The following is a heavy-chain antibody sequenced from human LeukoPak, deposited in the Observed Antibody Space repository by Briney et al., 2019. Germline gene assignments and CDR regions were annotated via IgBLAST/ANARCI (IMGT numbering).Heavy chain of an antibody. CDR1: GYTFTSYA. CDR2: INTNTGNP. Sequence: GASVKVSCKASGYTFTSYAMNWVRQAPGQGLEWMGWINTNTGNPTYAQGFTGRFVFSLDTSVSTAYLQISSLKAEDTAVYYCAREIPAGPYYYYGMDVWGQGTTVTVSS. V-gene: IGHV7-4-1*02. J-gene: IGHJ6*02. CDR3: AREIPAGPYYYYGMDV. D-gene: IGHD2-2*01.